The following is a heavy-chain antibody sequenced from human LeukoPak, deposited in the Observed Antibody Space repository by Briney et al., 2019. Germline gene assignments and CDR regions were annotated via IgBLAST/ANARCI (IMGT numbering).Heavy chain of an antibody. CDR2: ISSDGSST. V-gene: IGHV3-74*01. CDR3: AGGLGFLIES. CDR1: GFTFSTYW. J-gene: IGHJ4*02. D-gene: IGHD3-3*01. Sequence: GGSLRLSCAASGFTFSTYWMHWVRQAPGKGLVWLSRISSDGSSTNYADSVKGRFTISRDNAKNSLFLHLNSLRVEDTAVYFCAGGLGFLIESWGQGTLVTVSS.